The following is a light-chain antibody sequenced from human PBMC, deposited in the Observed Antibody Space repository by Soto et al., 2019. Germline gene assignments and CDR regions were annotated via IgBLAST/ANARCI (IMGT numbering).Light chain of an antibody. J-gene: IGKJ1*01. Sequence: EIVLTQSPGTLSLSPGERATLSCRASQSVSSSYLAWYQQKPGQAPRLLIYGASSRATGIPDTFSGSGSGTDFTLTISRLEPEDCAVYYCQQYGSSPTWTFGQGTKVEI. V-gene: IGKV3-20*01. CDR2: GAS. CDR3: QQYGSSPTWT. CDR1: QSVSSSY.